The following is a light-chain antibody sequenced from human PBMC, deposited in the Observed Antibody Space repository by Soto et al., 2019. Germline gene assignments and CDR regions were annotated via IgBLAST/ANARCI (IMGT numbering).Light chain of an antibody. CDR2: GAS. Sequence: EIVLTQSPDILSLSPGDRATLSCRASQSVTSDFLVWYQQKAGQAPRLLIYGASTRATGIPDRFSGSGSGTEFTLTISSLQSEDFAVYYCQQYNSWPPITFGQGTRLEIK. CDR1: QSVTSD. V-gene: IGKV3-15*01. J-gene: IGKJ5*01. CDR3: QQYNSWPPIT.